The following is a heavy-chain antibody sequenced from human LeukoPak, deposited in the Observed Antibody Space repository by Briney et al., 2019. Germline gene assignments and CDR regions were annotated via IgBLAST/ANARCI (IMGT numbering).Heavy chain of an antibody. D-gene: IGHD5-18*01. J-gene: IGHJ6*02. CDR2: ISYDGSNK. CDR1: GFTFSSYA. CDR3: SRGPTQQWLYSGTDV. V-gene: IGHV3-30*04. Sequence: GGSLRLSCAASGFTFSSYAMHWVRQAPGKGLEWVAVISYDGSNKYYADSVKGRFTISRDNSKNTLYLQMNSLTTEDTAVYYCSRGPTQQWLYSGTDVWGQGTTVIVSS.